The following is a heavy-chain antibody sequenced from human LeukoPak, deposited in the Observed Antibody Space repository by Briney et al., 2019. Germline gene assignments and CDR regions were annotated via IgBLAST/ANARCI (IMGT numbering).Heavy chain of an antibody. CDR2: DNGDGSTT. D-gene: IGHD2-15*01. CDR1: GFSLSGYW. V-gene: IGHV3-74*01. CDR3: ARDPRNVGLAP. J-gene: IGHJ5*02. Sequence: GGSLRLSCVASGFSLSGYWMYWVRQAPGKGLMYISRDNGDGSTTNYADVVKGRFTMSRDNVKNTLYLQMNSLRVEDTAVYYCARDPRNVGLAPWGQGTLVTVSS.